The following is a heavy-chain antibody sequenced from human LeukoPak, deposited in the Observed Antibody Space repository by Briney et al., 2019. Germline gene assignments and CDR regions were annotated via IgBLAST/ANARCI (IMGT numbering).Heavy chain of an antibody. Sequence: ASVKVSCKASGGTFSSYAISWVRQAPRQGLEWMGRIIPILGIANYAQKFQGRVTITADKSTSTAYMELSSLRSEDTAVYYCARDRRSGPFDYWGQGTLVTVSS. J-gene: IGHJ4*02. V-gene: IGHV1-69*04. CDR2: IIPILGIA. CDR1: GGTFSSYA. D-gene: IGHD3-10*01. CDR3: ARDRRSGPFDY.